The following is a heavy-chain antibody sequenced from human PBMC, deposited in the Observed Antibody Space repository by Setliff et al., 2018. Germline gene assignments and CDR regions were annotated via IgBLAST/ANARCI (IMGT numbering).Heavy chain of an antibody. D-gene: IGHD3-10*01. CDR1: GGSISSDY. CDR2: FYHSASS. Sequence: LSLTCNVSGGSISSDYWSWIRQPPGKALEWIGYFYHSASSNYNPSLKGRVTMSADTSKNQLYLSLTSVSVADTAMYYCARSHYYASGNSHYYYMDVWGKGTEVTVSS. V-gene: IGHV4-59*08. J-gene: IGHJ6*03. CDR3: ARSHYYASGNSHYYYMDV.